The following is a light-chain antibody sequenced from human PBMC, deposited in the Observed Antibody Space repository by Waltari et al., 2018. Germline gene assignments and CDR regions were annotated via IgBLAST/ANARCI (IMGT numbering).Light chain of an antibody. J-gene: IGKJ4*01. V-gene: IGKV3-15*01. CDR3: QQYDNWPPLT. Sequence: EIVMTQSPATLSVSPGERATLSCRASQTCGTNLAWYQQKPGQAPRLLIYGAYNRASGIPARFSGRGSGTDFTLTISSLQSEDFAVYYCQQYDNWPPLTFGGGTKVEIK. CDR1: QTCGTN. CDR2: GAY.